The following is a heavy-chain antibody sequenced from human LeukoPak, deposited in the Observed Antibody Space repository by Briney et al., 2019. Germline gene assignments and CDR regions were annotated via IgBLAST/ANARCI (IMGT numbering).Heavy chain of an antibody. D-gene: IGHD3-22*01. CDR3: ARDHTYYYDSSGYSNWFDP. CDR2: IYYSGST. V-gene: IGHV4-39*07. Sequence: SETLSLTCTVSGGSISSSSYYWGWIRQPPGKGLEWIGSIYYSGSTYYNPSLKSRVTISVDTSKNQFSLKLSSVTAADTAVYYCARDHTYYYDSSGYSNWFDPWGQGTLVTVSS. J-gene: IGHJ5*02. CDR1: GGSISSSSYY.